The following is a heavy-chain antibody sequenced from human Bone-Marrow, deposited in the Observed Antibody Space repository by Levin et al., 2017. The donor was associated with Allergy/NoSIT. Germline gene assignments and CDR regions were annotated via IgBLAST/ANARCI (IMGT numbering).Heavy chain of an antibody. CDR1: GFTVDNNY. V-gene: IGHV3-53*01. CDR2: MYSGGTT. CDR3: ARGAVSAYFNY. Sequence: TGGSLRLSCAVSGFTVDNNYMNWVRQAPGKGLEWVSVMYSGGTTYYADSVKGRFTISRDDSNNMVYLQMNRLRSEDTAMYYCARGAVSAYFNYWGQGTVVTVSS. D-gene: IGHD6-19*01. J-gene: IGHJ4*02.